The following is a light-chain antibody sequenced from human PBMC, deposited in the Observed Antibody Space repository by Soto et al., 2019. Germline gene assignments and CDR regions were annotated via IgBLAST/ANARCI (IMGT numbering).Light chain of an antibody. CDR2: LGS. J-gene: IGKJ4*01. CDR1: QSLLHSNGYNY. Sequence: DIVMTQSPLSLPVTPGEPASISCRSSQSLLHSNGYNYLDWYLQKPGQSTQLLIYLGSNRASGVPDRFSVSGSGTDFTLKISRVEAEDVGIYYCMQALQNPLTFGGVTKVEIK. CDR3: MQALQNPLT. V-gene: IGKV2-28*01.